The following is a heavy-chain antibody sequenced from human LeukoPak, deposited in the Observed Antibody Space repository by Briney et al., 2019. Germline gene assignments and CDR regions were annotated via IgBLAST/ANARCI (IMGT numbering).Heavy chain of an antibody. D-gene: IGHD6-6*01. J-gene: IGHJ6*03. Sequence: SETLSLTCAVSGGSISSSNWWSWVRQPPGKGLEWIGEIYHSGSTNYNPSLKSRVTISVDTSKNQFSLKLSSVTAADTAVYYCAKYSSPAGYYYYMDVWGKGTTVTVSS. CDR2: IYHSGST. CDR3: AKYSSPAGYYYYMDV. V-gene: IGHV4-4*02. CDR1: GGSISSSNW.